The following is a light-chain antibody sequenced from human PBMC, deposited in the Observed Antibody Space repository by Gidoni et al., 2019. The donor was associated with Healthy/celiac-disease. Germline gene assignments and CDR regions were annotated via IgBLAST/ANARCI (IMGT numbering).Light chain of an antibody. V-gene: IGKV3-15*01. CDR2: GAS. CDR3: QQYNNWPLT. Sequence: EIEMTQSPATLSVSPGERATLSCRASQSVSSNLAWYQQKPGQAPRLLIYGASTRATGIPARFSGSGSGTEFTLTISSLQSEDFAVYYCQQYNNWPLTFXPXTKVDIK. J-gene: IGKJ3*01. CDR1: QSVSSN.